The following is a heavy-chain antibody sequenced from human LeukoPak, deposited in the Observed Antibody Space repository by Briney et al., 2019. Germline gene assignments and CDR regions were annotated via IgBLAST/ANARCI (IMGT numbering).Heavy chain of an antibody. V-gene: IGHV3-21*01. J-gene: IGHJ4*02. D-gene: IGHD3-10*01. CDR2: ISSSSSYI. CDR3: ARGWFWEKTYFDY. Sequence: GGSLRLSCAASGFTFSSYSMNWVRQAPGKGLEWVSSISSSSSYIYYADSVKGRFTISRDNAKNSLYLQMNSLRAEDTAVYYCARGWFWEKTYFDYWGQGTLVTVSS. CDR1: GFTFSSYS.